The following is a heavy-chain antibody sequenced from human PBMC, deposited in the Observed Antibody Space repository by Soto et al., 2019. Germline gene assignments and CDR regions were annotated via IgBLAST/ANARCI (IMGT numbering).Heavy chain of an antibody. D-gene: IGHD4-4*01. CDR2: IYYSGST. Sequence: SETLSLTCTVSGGSISSGDYYWSWIRQPPGKGLEWIGYIYYSGSTYYNPSLKSRVTISVDTSKNQFSLKLSSVTAADTAVYYCAREAPMTTVRSGAYWGQGTLVTVSS. J-gene: IGHJ4*02. V-gene: IGHV4-30-4*01. CDR1: GGSISSGDYY. CDR3: AREAPMTTVRSGAY.